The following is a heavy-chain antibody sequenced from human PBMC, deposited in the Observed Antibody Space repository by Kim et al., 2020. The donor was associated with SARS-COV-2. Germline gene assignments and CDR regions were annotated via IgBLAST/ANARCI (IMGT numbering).Heavy chain of an antibody. Sequence: TYYADSVKGRFTISRDDSKNTLYRQMNSLRAEDTAVYYCAKYGAPGHFQHWGQGTLVTVSS. D-gene: IGHD2-8*01. CDR2: T. V-gene: IGHV3-23*01. CDR3: AKYGAPGHFQH. J-gene: IGHJ1*01.